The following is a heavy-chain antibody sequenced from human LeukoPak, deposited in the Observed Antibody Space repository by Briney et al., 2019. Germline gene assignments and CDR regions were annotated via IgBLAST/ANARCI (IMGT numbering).Heavy chain of an antibody. D-gene: IGHD3-10*01. CDR1: GGSISSGGYS. V-gene: IGHV4-30-2*01. CDR3: ARDRDTISNWFDP. CDR2: IYHSGST. J-gene: IGHJ5*02. Sequence: SETLSLTCSVSGGSISSGGYSWSWIRQPPGKGLEWIGYIYHSGSTYYNPSLKSRVTISVDRSKNQFSLKLSSVTAADTAVYYCARDRDTISNWFDPWGQGTLVTVSS.